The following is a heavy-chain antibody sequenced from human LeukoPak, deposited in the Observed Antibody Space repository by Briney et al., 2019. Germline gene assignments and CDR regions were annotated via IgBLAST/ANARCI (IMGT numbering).Heavy chain of an antibody. CDR3: ARGKAIGYYDFWSGSNNWFDP. CDR2: IYYSGST. J-gene: IGHJ5*02. CDR1: GGSISSGGYS. Sequence: PSETLSLTCTVSGGSISSGGYSWSRIRQHPGKGLEWIGYIYYSGSTYYNPSLKSRVTISVDTSKNQFSLKLSSVTAADTAVYYCARGKAIGYYDFWSGSNNWFDPWGQGTLVTVSS. V-gene: IGHV4-31*03. D-gene: IGHD3-3*01.